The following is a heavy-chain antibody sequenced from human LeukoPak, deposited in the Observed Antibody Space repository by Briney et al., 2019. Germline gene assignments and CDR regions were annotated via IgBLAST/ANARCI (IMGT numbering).Heavy chain of an antibody. D-gene: IGHD2-15*01. CDR3: ARCGGSCYLGSSPYYYYMDV. CDR2: IRYDGSNK. J-gene: IGHJ6*03. Sequence: PGGSLRLSCAASGFTFSSYWMSWVRQAPGKGLEWVAFIRYDGSNKYYADSVKGRFTISRDNSKNTLYLQMNSLRAEDTAAYYCARCGGSCYLGSSPYYYYMDVWGKGTTVTISS. CDR1: GFTFSSYW. V-gene: IGHV3-30*02.